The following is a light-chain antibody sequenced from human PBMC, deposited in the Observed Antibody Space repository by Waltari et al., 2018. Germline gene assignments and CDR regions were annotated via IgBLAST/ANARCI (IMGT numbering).Light chain of an antibody. Sequence: QLVLTQSPSASASLGASVKLTCTLSSGHINNVIAWHQQQPEKGPRYLMKVNSDGSHSKGDEIAYRFSGSSSGAERYLIISSVQSEDEADYYGQTGGHGTWVFGGGTKLTVL. J-gene: IGLJ3*02. CDR1: SGHINNV. V-gene: IGLV4-69*01. CDR2: VNSDGSH. CDR3: QTGGHGTWV.